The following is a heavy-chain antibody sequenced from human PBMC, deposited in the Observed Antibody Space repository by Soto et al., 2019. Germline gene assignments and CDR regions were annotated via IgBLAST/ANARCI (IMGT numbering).Heavy chain of an antibody. D-gene: IGHD5-12*01. J-gene: IGHJ4*02. CDR3: ARHIVATPNGDY. Sequence: GGSLRLSCAASGFTFSSYAMHWVRQAPGKGLEWVAVISYDGSNKYYADSVKGRFTISRDNSKNTLYLQMNSLRAEDTAVYYCARHIVATPNGDYWGKGTLVTVSS. CDR2: ISYDGSNK. V-gene: IGHV3-30-3*01. CDR1: GFTFSSYA.